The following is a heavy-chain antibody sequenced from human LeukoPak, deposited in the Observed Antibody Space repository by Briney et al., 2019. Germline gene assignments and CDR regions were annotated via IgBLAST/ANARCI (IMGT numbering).Heavy chain of an antibody. CDR2: IKSKTDGGTT. J-gene: IGHJ4*02. CDR3: TTEGGRGFFDS. D-gene: IGHD3-16*01. V-gene: IGHV3-15*01. CDR1: GFTFSNAW. Sequence: GGPLRLSCAASGFTFSNAWMSWVRQAPGKGLEWVGRIKSKTDGGTTDYAAPVRGRFTISRDDSKSTLYLQMNSLKTEDTAVYYCTTEGGRGFFDSWGQGTLVTVSS.